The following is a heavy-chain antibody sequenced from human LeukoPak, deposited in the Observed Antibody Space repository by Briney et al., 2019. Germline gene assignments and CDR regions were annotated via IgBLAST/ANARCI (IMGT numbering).Heavy chain of an antibody. CDR3: ARSPATSWSNFDY. V-gene: IGHV4-34*01. Sequence: SETLSLTCAVYVDSFSDHYWTWIRQPPGKGLEWIGEIHHSGSTNYRLSLESGVSISVERSKNQFSLKLTSVTAADTAVYYCARSPATSWSNFDYWGQGTLVTVSS. D-gene: IGHD2-2*01. J-gene: IGHJ4*02. CDR1: VDSFSDHY. CDR2: IHHSGST.